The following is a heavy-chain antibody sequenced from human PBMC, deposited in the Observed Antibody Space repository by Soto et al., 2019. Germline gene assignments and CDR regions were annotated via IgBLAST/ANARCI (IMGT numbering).Heavy chain of an antibody. D-gene: IGHD6-13*01. CDR1: GFTFSSLS. V-gene: IGHV3-48*01. CDR2: INSNGRTV. Sequence: PGGSLRLSCATSGFTFSSLSMNWVRQAPGKGLEWVSYINSNGRTVYYADSVKGRFTISRDNAQNSLYLQMNSLRAEDTAVYYCASWAGGSWLGPFDYWGQGTLVTVSS. CDR3: ASWAGGSWLGPFDY. J-gene: IGHJ4*02.